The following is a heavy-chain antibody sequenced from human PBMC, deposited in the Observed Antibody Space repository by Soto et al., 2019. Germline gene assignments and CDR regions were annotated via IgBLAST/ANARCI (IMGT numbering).Heavy chain of an antibody. D-gene: IGHD6-19*01. J-gene: IGHJ4*02. V-gene: IGHV4-31*03. CDR2: IYYSGST. CDR3: ARRRFTSSGWDSFDY. CDR1: GGSISSGGYY. Sequence: PSETLSLTCTVSGGSISSGGYYWSWIRQHPGKGLEWIGYIYYSGSTYYNPSLKSRVTISVDTSKNQFSLKLSSVTAADTAVYYCARRRFTSSGWDSFDYWAQGTLVTVSS.